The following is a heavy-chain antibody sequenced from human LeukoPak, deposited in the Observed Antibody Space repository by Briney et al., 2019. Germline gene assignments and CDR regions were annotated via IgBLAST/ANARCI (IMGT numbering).Heavy chain of an antibody. Sequence: NPSETLSLRCTVSGGSISSNSYFWGWIRQPPGKGLEWIGTIYYSGSTFYNPSLKSRVTISVDTSKNQFSLKLSSVTAADTAVYYCARAGGSSGWYWGDYFDYWGQGTLVTVSS. D-gene: IGHD6-19*01. CDR3: ARAGGSSGWYWGDYFDY. CDR2: IYYSGST. V-gene: IGHV4-39*07. J-gene: IGHJ4*02. CDR1: GGSISSNSYF.